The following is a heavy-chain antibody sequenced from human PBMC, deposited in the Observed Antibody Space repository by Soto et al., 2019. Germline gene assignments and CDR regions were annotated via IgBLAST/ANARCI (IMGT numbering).Heavy chain of an antibody. D-gene: IGHD6-19*01. Sequence: PGGSLRLSCATSGFTFSSNGMSWVRQAPGKGLDWVSAISGGGGSTHYADSVKGRFTISRDNSKNTLYLQMNSLRAEDTAVYYCAIPTGLTVTGPDYWGQGTLVTVSS. CDR1: GFTFSSNG. J-gene: IGHJ4*02. CDR2: ISGGGGST. CDR3: AIPTGLTVTGPDY. V-gene: IGHV3-23*01.